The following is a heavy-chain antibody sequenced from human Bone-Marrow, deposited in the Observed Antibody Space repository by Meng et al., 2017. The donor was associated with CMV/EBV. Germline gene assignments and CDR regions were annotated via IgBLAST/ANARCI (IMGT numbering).Heavy chain of an antibody. Sequence: GGSLRLSCAASGFTFSSYAMHWVRQAPGKGLEWVAVISYDGSNKYYADSVKGRFTISRDNAKNSLYLQMNSLRAEDTAVYYCARWSLVVAATLNDVTTDYGMDVWGQGTTVTVSS. D-gene: IGHD2-15*01. V-gene: IGHV3-30*04. CDR1: GFTFSSYA. J-gene: IGHJ6*02. CDR2: ISYDGSNK. CDR3: ARWSLVVAATLNDVTTDYGMDV.